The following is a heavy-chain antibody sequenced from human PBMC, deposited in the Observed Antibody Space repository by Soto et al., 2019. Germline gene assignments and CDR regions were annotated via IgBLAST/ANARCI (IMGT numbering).Heavy chain of an antibody. CDR2: IGSRTDI. Sequence: PGGSLRLSCVGSGFTFGTYSINWVRQAPGKGLEWVSSIGSRTDIYYADSVKGRFTISRDNAKNSVSLQMNSLRAEDTAVYYCAREYTAWPLAYGLDVWGQGTTVTVSS. D-gene: IGHD2-2*02. J-gene: IGHJ6*02. CDR3: AREYTAWPLAYGLDV. V-gene: IGHV3-21*01. CDR1: GFTFGTYS.